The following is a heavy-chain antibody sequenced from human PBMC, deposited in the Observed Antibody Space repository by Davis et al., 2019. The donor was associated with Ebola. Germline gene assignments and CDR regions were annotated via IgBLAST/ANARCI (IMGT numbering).Heavy chain of an antibody. CDR3: AKYASFYYAVGSNWFDP. CDR1: GFTFSSYA. Sequence: GESLKISCAASGFTFSSYAMSWVRQAPGKGLEWVSAISGSGGSTYYADSVKGRFTISRDNSKNTQYLQMNSLRAEDTAVYYCAKYASFYYAVGSNWFDPWGQGTLVTVSS. D-gene: IGHD3-10*01. V-gene: IGHV3-23*01. J-gene: IGHJ5*02. CDR2: ISGSGGST.